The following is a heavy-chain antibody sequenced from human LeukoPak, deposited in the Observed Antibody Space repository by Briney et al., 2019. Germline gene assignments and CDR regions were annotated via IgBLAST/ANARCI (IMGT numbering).Heavy chain of an antibody. Sequence: ASVKVSCKTSGYTFISSDINWVRQATGQGLEWLGWMIPNSGNTLYAQKFQGRVTMTRNTSISTAYMELSSLKSEDTAVYYCARGSSWYLSPLDYYYGMDVWGQGTTVTVSS. CDR2: MIPNSGNT. CDR1: GYTFISSD. V-gene: IGHV1-8*01. D-gene: IGHD6-13*01. CDR3: ARGSSWYLSPLDYYYGMDV. J-gene: IGHJ6*02.